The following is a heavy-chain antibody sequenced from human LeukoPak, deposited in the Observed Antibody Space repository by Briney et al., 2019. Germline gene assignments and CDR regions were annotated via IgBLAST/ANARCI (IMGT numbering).Heavy chain of an antibody. J-gene: IGHJ4*02. D-gene: IGHD6-13*01. V-gene: IGHV4-59*01. CDR3: ARDLAAAGAFDY. Sequence: SETLSLTCTVSGGSISSYYWSWIRQPPGKELEWIGYIYYSGSTNYNPSLKSRVTISVDTSKNQFSLKLSSVTAADTAVYYCARDLAAAGAFDYWGQGTLVTVSS. CDR2: IYYSGST. CDR1: GGSISSYY.